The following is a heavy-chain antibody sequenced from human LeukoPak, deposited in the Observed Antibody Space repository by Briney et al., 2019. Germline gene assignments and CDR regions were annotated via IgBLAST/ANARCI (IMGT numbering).Heavy chain of an antibody. CDR2: ISSSSSYI. Sequence: GGSLRLSCAASGFVFSSYSMNWVRQAPGKGLEWVSSISSSSSYIYYADSVKGRFTISRDNAKNSLYLQMNSLRAEDTAVYYCARDHHPGIAVAGPYYYYGMDVWGQGTTVTVSS. D-gene: IGHD6-19*01. CDR1: GFVFSSYS. CDR3: ARDHHPGIAVAGPYYYYGMDV. J-gene: IGHJ6*02. V-gene: IGHV3-21*01.